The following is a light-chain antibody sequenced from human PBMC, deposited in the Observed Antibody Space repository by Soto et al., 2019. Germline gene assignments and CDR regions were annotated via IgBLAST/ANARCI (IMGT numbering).Light chain of an antibody. CDR2: GAS. Sequence: ENVLTQSPGNLSLSPGERATLSCSASQSVSSNFLAWYQQKPGQAPRLLIYGASNRATGIPDRFSGSGSGTDFTLTISRLEPEDFAVYHCQHYDSSPRTFGPGTKVDIK. J-gene: IGKJ1*01. V-gene: IGKV3-20*01. CDR3: QHYDSSPRT. CDR1: QSVSSNF.